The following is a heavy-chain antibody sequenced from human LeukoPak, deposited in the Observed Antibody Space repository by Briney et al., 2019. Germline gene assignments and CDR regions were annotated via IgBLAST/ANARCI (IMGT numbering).Heavy chain of an antibody. V-gene: IGHV3-15*01. CDR3: TTDSDFLDAFDI. J-gene: IGHJ3*02. D-gene: IGHD2/OR15-2a*01. CDR2: IKSKTDGGTT. Sequence: PGGSLRLSCTTSGFIFGDYALTWVRQAPGKGLEWVGRIKSKTDGGTTDYAAPVKGRFTISRDDSKNTLYLQMNSLKTEDTAVYYCTTDSDFLDAFDIWGQGTMVTVSS. CDR1: GFIFGDYA.